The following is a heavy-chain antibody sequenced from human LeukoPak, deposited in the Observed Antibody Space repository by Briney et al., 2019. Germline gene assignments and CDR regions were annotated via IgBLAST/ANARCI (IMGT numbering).Heavy chain of an antibody. CDR1: GYGFTSYW. CDR2: IHPGDSDT. D-gene: IGHD3-10*01. CDR3: ARVYGSGSYYNGFAY. V-gene: IGHV5-51*01. Sequence: GESLKISCKGSGYGFTSYWIGWVRQMPGKGLEWMGIIHPGDSDTTYSPSFQGQVTISADKSISSAYLQWSSLKASDTAMYYCARVYGSGSYYNGFAYWGQGTLVTVSS. J-gene: IGHJ4*02.